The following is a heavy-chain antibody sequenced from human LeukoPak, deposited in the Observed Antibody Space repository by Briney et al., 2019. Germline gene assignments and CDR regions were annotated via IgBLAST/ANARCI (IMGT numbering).Heavy chain of an antibody. CDR3: ARDRLPEAMGDAFDI. Sequence: GGSLRLSCAASGFTFSSYGMHWVRQAPGKGLEWVAFIRYDGSNKYYADSVKGRFTISRDNSKNTLYLQMNSLRAEDTAVYYCARDRLPEAMGDAFDIWGQGTMVTVSS. J-gene: IGHJ3*02. D-gene: IGHD5-18*01. CDR1: GFTFSSYG. CDR2: IRYDGSNK. V-gene: IGHV3-30*02.